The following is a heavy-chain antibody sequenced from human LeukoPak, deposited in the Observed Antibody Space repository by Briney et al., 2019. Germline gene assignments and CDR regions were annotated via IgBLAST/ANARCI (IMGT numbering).Heavy chain of an antibody. CDR2: IYYSGST. Sequence: KPSETLSLTCTVSGGSISSSSYYWGWIRQPPGKGLEWIGSIYYSGSTYYNPSLKSRVTISVDTSKNQFSLKLSSVTAADTAVYYCARGNSLYSSGWYGLVDYWGQGTLVTVSS. CDR1: GGSISSSSYY. V-gene: IGHV4-39*07. CDR3: ARGNSLYSSGWYGLVDY. J-gene: IGHJ4*02. D-gene: IGHD6-19*01.